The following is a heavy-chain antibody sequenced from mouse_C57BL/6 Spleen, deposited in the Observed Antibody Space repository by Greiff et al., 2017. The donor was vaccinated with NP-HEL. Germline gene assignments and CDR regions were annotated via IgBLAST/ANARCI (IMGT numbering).Heavy chain of an antibody. CDR3: AAPITTVVATRYAMDY. CDR1: GYTFTSYW. CDR2: IHPSDSDT. V-gene: IGHV1-74*01. D-gene: IGHD1-1*01. J-gene: IGHJ4*01. Sequence: QVQLQQPGAELVKPGASVKVSCKASGYTFTSYWMHWVKQRPGQGLEWIGRIHPSDSDTNYNQKFKGKATLTVDKSSSTAYMQLSILTSEDSAVYYCAAPITTVVATRYAMDYWGQGTSVTVSS.